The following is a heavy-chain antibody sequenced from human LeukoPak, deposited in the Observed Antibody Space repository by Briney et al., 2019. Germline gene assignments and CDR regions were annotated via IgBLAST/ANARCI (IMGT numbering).Heavy chain of an antibody. V-gene: IGHV3-23*01. Sequence: GTLRLSCAASGFTFSSYGMSWVRQAPGKGLEWVSAISGSGGSTYYADSVKGRFTISRDNAKNSLYLQMNSLRAEDTAVYYCAREKKRITIFGVVTPLGYMDVWGKGTTVTVSS. D-gene: IGHD3-3*01. CDR3: AREKKRITIFGVVTPLGYMDV. CDR2: ISGSGGST. J-gene: IGHJ6*03. CDR1: GFTFSSYG.